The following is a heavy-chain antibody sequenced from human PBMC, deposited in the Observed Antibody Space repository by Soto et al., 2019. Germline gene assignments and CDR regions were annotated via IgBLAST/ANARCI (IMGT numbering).Heavy chain of an antibody. D-gene: IGHD4-17*01. CDR2: ISGSGGST. V-gene: IGHV3-23*01. J-gene: IGHJ4*01. CDR1: GFTFSSYA. Sequence: GGSLRLSCAASGFTFSSYAMSWVRQAPGKGLEWVSAISGSGGSTYYADSVKGRFTISRDNSKNTLYLQMNSLRAEDTAVYYCAKEPDYGGNSWGITYYFDYWGHGTLVTVSS. CDR3: AKEPDYGGNSWGITYYFDY.